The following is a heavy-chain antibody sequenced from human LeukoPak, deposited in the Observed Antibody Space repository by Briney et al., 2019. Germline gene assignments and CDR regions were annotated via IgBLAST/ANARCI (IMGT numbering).Heavy chain of an antibody. CDR3: AKDSSAGYYYLDL. V-gene: IGHV3-23*01. D-gene: IGHD3-22*01. CDR2: ISHNGGST. J-gene: IGHJ3*01. Sequence: GGYLRLSCAASGFTFSSYAMSWVRQAPGKGLEWVSVISHNGGSTYYADSVKGRFTISRDNSKNTLDLQLNSLRAEDMAVYYCAKDSSAGYYYLDLWGQGTMVTVSP. CDR1: GFTFSSYA.